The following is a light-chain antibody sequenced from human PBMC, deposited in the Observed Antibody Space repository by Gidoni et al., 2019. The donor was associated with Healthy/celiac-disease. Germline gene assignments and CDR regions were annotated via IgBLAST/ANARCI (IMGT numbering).Light chain of an antibody. CDR3: QQSYITPLT. J-gene: IGKJ1*01. Sequence: DIQMTQSPSSLSASVGDRVTITCRASQSISSYLNWYQQKPGKAPKLLIYAESSLQSGVPSRFSGSGSGTDFTLTISSLQPEDFATYYCQQSYITPLTFXQXTKVEIK. V-gene: IGKV1-39*01. CDR1: QSISSY. CDR2: AES.